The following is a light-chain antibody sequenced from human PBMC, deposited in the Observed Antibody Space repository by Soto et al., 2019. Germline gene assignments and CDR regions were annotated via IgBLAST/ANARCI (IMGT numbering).Light chain of an antibody. J-gene: IGLJ3*02. CDR3: CSSVGGPIWV. V-gene: IGLV2-23*02. CDR1: SSDVGSYNR. Sequence: QSVLTQPASVSGSPGQSITISCTGTSSDVGSYNRVSWYQKHPGKAPTLIIYEVNKRPSGVSNRFSGSKSGNTASLTISGLQAEDEADYYCCSSVGGPIWVFGGGTKVTVL. CDR2: EVN.